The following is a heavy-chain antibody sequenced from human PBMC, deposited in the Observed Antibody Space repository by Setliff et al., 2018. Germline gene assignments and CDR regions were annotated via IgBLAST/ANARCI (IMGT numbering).Heavy chain of an antibody. CDR3: AAGSSGWYLNY. CDR2: INAGNGNT. CDR1: GYTFTNYA. Sequence: ASVKVSCKASGYTFTNYAIHWVRQAPGQRLEWMGWINAGNGNTKYSQNFQGRVTITRDMSTSTAYMELSSLRSEDTAVYYCAAGSSGWYLNYWGQGTLVTVSS. D-gene: IGHD6-19*01. V-gene: IGHV1-3*01. J-gene: IGHJ4*02.